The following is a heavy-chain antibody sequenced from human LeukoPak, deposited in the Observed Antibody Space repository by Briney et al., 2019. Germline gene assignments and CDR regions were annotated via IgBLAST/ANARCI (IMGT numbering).Heavy chain of an antibody. CDR1: GGSISSSSYY. Sequence: PSGTLSLTCTVSGGSISSSSYYWGWIRQPPGKGLEWIGSIYYSGSTYYNPSLKSRVTISVDTSKNQFSLKLSSVTAADTAVYYCARQRGYSYAYSVYYFDYWGQGTLVTVSS. J-gene: IGHJ4*02. V-gene: IGHV4-39*01. CDR2: IYYSGST. CDR3: ARQRGYSYAYSVYYFDY. D-gene: IGHD5-18*01.